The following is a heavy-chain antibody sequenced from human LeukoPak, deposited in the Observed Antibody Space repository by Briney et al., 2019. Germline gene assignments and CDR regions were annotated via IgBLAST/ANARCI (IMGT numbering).Heavy chain of an antibody. CDR1: GGSISSGDYY. J-gene: IGHJ4*02. CDR3: TGGSYSRYFDY. Sequence: SETLSLTCTVSGGSISSGDYYWSWIRQPPGKGLEWIGYIYYSGSTYYNPSLKSRVTISVATSKNQFSLKLSSVTAADTAVYYCTGGSYSRYFDYWGQGTLVTASS. CDR2: IYYSGST. D-gene: IGHD1-26*01. V-gene: IGHV4-30-4*08.